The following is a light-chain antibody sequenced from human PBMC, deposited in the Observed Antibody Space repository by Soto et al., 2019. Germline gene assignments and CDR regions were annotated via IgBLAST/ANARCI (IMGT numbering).Light chain of an antibody. J-gene: IGKJ1*01. CDR1: QSVSSN. V-gene: IGKV3-15*01. CDR3: QQYNNWPWT. Sequence: EIVMTQSPATLSVSPGERATLSCRASQSVSSNLAWYQQKPGQAPRLLIYGASTRATGIPARFSGSGSGTEFTLTISSLQSEDCAVYYCQQYNNWPWTFGQGTKVDIK. CDR2: GAS.